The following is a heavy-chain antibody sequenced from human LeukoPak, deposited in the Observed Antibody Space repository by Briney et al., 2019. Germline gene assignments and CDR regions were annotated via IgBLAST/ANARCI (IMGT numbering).Heavy chain of an antibody. CDR3: ARGGGAFCGSDCYRNFDF. CDR2: IYSDGST. V-gene: IGHV3-66*01. Sequence: GGSLRLSCAASGFTFNRNAISWVRQAPGKGLEWVSVIYSDGSTYYADSVKGRFTISRDSSKNTLNLQMNSLGAEDTAVYYCARGGGAFCGSDCYRNFDFWGQGTLVTVSS. CDR1: GFTFNRNA. D-gene: IGHD2-21*02. J-gene: IGHJ4*02.